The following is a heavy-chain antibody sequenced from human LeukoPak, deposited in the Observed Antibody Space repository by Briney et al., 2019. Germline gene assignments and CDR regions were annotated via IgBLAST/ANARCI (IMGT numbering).Heavy chain of an antibody. Sequence: GRSLRLSCAASGFTFGNHVMHWVRQAPGKGLEWDSAIDWRGGTSAYAVPVKGRFTISRDDANSFLYLQMNSLRPEDTAFYLCVRGQARETTPAGWGSHLDRWGLGTLVTVSS. V-gene: IGHV3-9*01. J-gene: IGHJ5*02. CDR1: GFTFGNHV. CDR3: VRGQARETTPAGWGSHLDR. D-gene: IGHD1-7*01. CDR2: IDWRGGTS.